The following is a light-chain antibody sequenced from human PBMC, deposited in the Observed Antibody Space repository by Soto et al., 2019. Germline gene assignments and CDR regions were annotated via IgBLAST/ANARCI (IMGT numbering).Light chain of an antibody. J-gene: IGKJ5*01. CDR2: AAS. CDR3: QQFHNWPPIT. Sequence: IQLTQSPSSLSASVGDRVTITFRASQGISSYLSWFQQKPGKAPKLLIYAASTLQSGVPSRFGGSGSGTDFTLTISSLQSEDFAVYYCQQFHNWPPITFGQGTRLEIK. V-gene: IGKV1-9*01. CDR1: QGISSY.